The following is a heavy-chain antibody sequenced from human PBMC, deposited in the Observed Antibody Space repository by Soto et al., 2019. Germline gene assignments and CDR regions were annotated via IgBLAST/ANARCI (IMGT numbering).Heavy chain of an antibody. CDR3: ARGGYYYDSSGYFFDY. CDR1: GYTFTGYY. CDR2: INPNSGGT. Sequence: GASVKVSCKASGYTFTGYYMHWVRQAPGQGLEWMGWINPNSGGTNYAQKFQGRVTMTRDTSISTAYMELSRLRSDDTAVYYCARGGYYYDSSGYFFDYWGQGTLVTVSS. D-gene: IGHD3-22*01. V-gene: IGHV1-2*02. J-gene: IGHJ4*02.